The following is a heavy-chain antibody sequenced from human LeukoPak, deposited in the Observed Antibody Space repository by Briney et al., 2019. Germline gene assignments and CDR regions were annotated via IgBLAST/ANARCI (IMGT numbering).Heavy chain of an antibody. CDR2: IDPTDSYT. CDR1: GYSFTSYW. J-gene: IGHJ3*02. CDR3: AGSPSVVDAFDI. D-gene: IGHD2-15*01. Sequence: GESLKISCKGSGYSFTSYWINWVRQMPGKGLEWVGRIDPTDSYTNYSPSFQGHVTISTDKSISTAYLQWRSLKASDTAMYYCAGSPSVVDAFDIWGQGTMVTVSS. V-gene: IGHV5-10-1*01.